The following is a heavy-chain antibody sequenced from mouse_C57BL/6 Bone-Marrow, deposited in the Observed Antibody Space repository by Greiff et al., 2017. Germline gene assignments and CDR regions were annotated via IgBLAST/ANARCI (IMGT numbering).Heavy chain of an antibody. CDR2: IYPGDGDT. CDR3: ARSRYYGSSYWYFDV. D-gene: IGHD1-1*01. J-gene: IGHJ1*03. V-gene: IGHV1-82*01. CDR1: GYAFSSSW. Sequence: VQLQQSGPELVKPGASVKISCKASGYAFSSSWMNWVKPRPGKGLEWIGRIYPGDGDTNYNGKFKGKATLTADKSSSTAYMQLSSLTSEDSAVYFCARSRYYGSSYWYFDVWGTGTTVTVSS.